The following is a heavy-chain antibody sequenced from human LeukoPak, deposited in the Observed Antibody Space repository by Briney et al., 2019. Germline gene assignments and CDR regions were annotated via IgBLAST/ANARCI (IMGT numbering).Heavy chain of an antibody. V-gene: IGHV3-23*01. CDR2: ISGSGGST. D-gene: IGHD3-3*01. J-gene: IGHJ6*02. Sequence: GGSLRLSCAASGFGFSSYAMSWVRQAPGKGLEWVSAISGSGGSTYYADSVKGRFTISRDNSKNTLYLQMNSLRAEDTAVYYCANGPYYDFWSGYSSHYYGMDVWGQGTTVTVSS. CDR3: ANGPYYDFWSGYSSHYYGMDV. CDR1: GFGFSSYA.